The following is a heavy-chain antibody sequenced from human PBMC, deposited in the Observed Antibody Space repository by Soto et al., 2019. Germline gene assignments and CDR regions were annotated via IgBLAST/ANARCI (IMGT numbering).Heavy chain of an antibody. Sequence: QVQLVQSGAEVKKPGASVKVSCKASGYTFTDYYVHWVRQAPGQGLEWMGWINPHTGATTYALKFEGRVSMTRDTCISTAFMELSRLRPDDTAVYYFARTGPGNSYQISGYWGQGTLVSASS. CDR1: GYTFTDYY. D-gene: IGHD3-3*01. V-gene: IGHV1-2*02. CDR3: ARTGPGNSYQISGY. J-gene: IGHJ4*02. CDR2: INPHTGAT.